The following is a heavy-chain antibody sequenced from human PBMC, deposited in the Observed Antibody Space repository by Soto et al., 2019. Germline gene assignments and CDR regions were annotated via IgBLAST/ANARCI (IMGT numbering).Heavy chain of an antibody. D-gene: IGHD3-16*02. CDR1: GFTFISYA. J-gene: IGHJ4*02. V-gene: IGHV3-23*01. CDR3: ADSLLDYYYIWGSYRQHYYFDY. CDR2: ISGRGGST. Sequence: EVQLLESGGGLVQPGGSLRLSCAASGFTFISYAMSWVRQAPGKGLAWVSAISGRGGSTYYADSVKGRYTISRDNCKNTLYLQINRLRAEDKAVNYCADSLLDYYYIWGSYRQHYYFDYWGQGTLVTVSS.